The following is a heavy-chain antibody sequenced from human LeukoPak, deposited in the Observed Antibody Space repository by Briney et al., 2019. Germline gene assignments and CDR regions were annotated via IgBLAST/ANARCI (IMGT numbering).Heavy chain of an antibody. CDR1: GYNFISYA. J-gene: IGHJ4*02. Sequence: ASVKASCKTSGYNFISYAINWVRQAPGHGLEWVGWISAYNGKTKYAQNFQGRVTMTTDSSTSTAYLDLRSLRSDDTAVYYCERDRDYYDNSGAQCDYWGQGTLVTVSS. D-gene: IGHD3-22*01. CDR2: ISAYNGKT. CDR3: ERDRDYYDNSGAQCDY. V-gene: IGHV1-18*01.